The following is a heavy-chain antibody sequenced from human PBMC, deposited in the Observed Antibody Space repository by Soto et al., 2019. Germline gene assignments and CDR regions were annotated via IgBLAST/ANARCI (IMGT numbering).Heavy chain of an antibody. CDR1: GYSFTIYW. J-gene: IGHJ6*02. Sequence: GESLKISCQGSGYSFTIYWIGWVRQMPGKGLEWMGIIYPGDSDTRYSLSFQGQVTISADKSISTAYLQSSSLKASDTAMYYCAIQWVRIDLTGTTSYYGMDVWGQGTTVTVSS. CDR2: IYPGDSDT. D-gene: IGHD1-7*01. CDR3: AIQWVRIDLTGTTSYYGMDV. V-gene: IGHV5-51*01.